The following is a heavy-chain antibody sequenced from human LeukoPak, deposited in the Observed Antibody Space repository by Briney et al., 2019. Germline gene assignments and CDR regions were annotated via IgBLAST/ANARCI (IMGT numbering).Heavy chain of an antibody. J-gene: IGHJ4*02. CDR2: ISYDGSNK. Sequence: GGSLRLSCAASGVTFSSYGMHLVRQAPGKGLEWVAVISYDGSNKYYADSVKGRFTISRDNSKNTLYLQMNSLRAEDTAVYYCAKDALGTFDYWGQGTLVTVSS. CDR1: GVTFSSYG. CDR3: AKDALGTFDY. V-gene: IGHV3-30*18. D-gene: IGHD1-1*01.